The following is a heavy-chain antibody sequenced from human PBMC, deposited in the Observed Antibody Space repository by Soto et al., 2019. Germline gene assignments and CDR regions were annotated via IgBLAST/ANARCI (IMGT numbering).Heavy chain of an antibody. CDR3: ARDPSSRVAMAAHDAYDI. D-gene: IGHD5-18*01. CDR1: GYTFTSYY. CDR2: INPSGGST. V-gene: IGHV1-46*01. J-gene: IGHJ3*02. Sequence: ASVKVSCKASGYTFTSYYMHWVRQAPGQGLEWMGIINPSGGSTSYAQKFQGRVTMTRDTSTSTVYMELSSLRSEDTAVYYCARDPSSRVAMAAHDAYDIWGQGTMVTVSS.